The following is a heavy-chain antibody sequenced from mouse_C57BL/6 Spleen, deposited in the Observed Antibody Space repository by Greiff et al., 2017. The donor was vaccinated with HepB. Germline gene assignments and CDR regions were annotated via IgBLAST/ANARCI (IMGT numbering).Heavy chain of an antibody. V-gene: IGHV1-42*01. J-gene: IGHJ4*01. CDR1: GYSFTDYY. D-gene: IGHD2-1*01. CDR2: INPSTGGT. CDR3: AIYSYAMDY. Sequence: EVQLQQSGPELVKPGASVKISCKASGYSFTDYYMNWVKQSPEKSLEWIGEINPSTGGTTYNQKFKAKATLTVDKSSSTAYMQLKSLTSEDSAVYYCAIYSYAMDYWGQGTSVTVSS.